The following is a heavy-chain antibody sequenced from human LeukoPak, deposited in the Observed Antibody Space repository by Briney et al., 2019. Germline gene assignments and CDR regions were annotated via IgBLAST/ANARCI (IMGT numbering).Heavy chain of an antibody. CDR3: ARALGYCSGGSCPTAFDI. J-gene: IGHJ3*02. V-gene: IGHV1-69*06. CDR1: GGTFSSYA. CDR2: IIPIFGTA. Sequence: SVKVSCKASGGTFSSYAISWVRQAPGQGLEWMGGIIPIFGTANYAQKFQGRVTITADKSTSTAYMELSSLRSGDTAVYYCARALGYCSGGSCPTAFDIWGQGTMVTVSS. D-gene: IGHD2-15*01.